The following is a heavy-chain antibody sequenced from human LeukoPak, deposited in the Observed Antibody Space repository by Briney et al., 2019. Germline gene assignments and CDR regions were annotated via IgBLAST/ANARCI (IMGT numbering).Heavy chain of an antibody. CDR2: IYYSGST. CDR1: GGSISISSYY. D-gene: IGHD5-18*01. J-gene: IGHJ4*02. Sequence: PSETLSLTCTVSGGSISISSYYWGWIRQPPGKGLEWIGSIYYSGSTYYNPSLKSRVTISVDTSKNQFSLKLSSVTAADTAVYYCARAGSGYSYGPFDYWGQGTLVTVSS. V-gene: IGHV4-39*07. CDR3: ARAGSGYSYGPFDY.